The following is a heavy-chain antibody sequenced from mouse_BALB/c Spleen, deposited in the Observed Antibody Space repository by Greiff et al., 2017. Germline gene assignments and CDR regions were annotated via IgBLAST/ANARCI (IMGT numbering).Heavy chain of an antibody. CDR2: IHYSGST. CDR3: ARWGTTGFDY. Sequence: EVQLQQSGPDLVKPSQSLSLTCTVTGYSITSGYSWHWIRQFPGNKLEWMGYIHYSGSTNYNPSLKSRISITRDTSKNQFFLQLNSVTTEDTATYYCARWGTTGFDYWGQGTTLTGSS. J-gene: IGHJ2*01. V-gene: IGHV3-1*02. CDR1: GYSITSGYS. D-gene: IGHD1-1*01.